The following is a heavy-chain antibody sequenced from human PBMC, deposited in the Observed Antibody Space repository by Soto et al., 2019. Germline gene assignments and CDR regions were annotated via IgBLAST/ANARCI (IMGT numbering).Heavy chain of an antibody. V-gene: IGHV4-31*03. CDR1: GGSITRGGYY. Sequence: SETLSLTCTVSGGSITRGGYYWSWIRQHPGKGLEWIGYIYNSGTTYYNPSLKSRVTISVDTSKTQFSLNLTSVTAADTAVYYCARHFSFSSGPHVFDIWGQGTMVTVSS. J-gene: IGHJ3*02. D-gene: IGHD6-19*01. CDR3: ARHFSFSSGPHVFDI. CDR2: IYNSGTT.